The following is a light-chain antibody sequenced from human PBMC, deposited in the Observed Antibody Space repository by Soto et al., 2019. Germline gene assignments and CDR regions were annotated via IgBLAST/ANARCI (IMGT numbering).Light chain of an antibody. CDR1: SSDVGGYNY. J-gene: IGLJ1*01. CDR2: EVN. V-gene: IGLV2-14*01. CDR3: SSYTSSSTPYV. Sequence: QSALTQPASVSGSPGQSITISCTGTSSDVGGYNYVSWHQHHPGKAPKLMIYEVNNRPSGVSNRFSGSKSGNTASLTISGLQAEDEADYYCSSYTSSSTPYVFGTGTKVTVL.